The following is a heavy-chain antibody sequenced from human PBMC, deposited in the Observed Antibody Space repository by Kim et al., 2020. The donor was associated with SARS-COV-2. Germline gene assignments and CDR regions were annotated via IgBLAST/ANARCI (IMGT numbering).Heavy chain of an antibody. J-gene: IGHJ4*02. CDR2: ILGRDGST. CDR1: GFTFSTYD. D-gene: IGHD2-2*01. V-gene: IGHV3-23*01. CDR3: ARESSRRADY. Sequence: GGSLRLSCAASGFTFSTYDMSWVRQAPGKGLEWVSAILGRDGSTFYADSVKGRFTISRDNSKNTLFLQLNSLRAEDTALYYCARESSRRADYWGQGTLVT.